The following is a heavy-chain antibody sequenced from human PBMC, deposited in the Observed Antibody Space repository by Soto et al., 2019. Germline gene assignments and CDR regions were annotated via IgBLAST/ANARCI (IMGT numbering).Heavy chain of an antibody. CDR3: ARAVAPYFGTWFDP. D-gene: IGHD3-10*01. J-gene: IGHJ5*02. CDR1: GGSITSGNSYS. Sequence: LSLTCAVSGGSITSGNSYSWSWIRQPPGKGLEWIGSISHTGSTSYNPSLKSRLTMSVDKSKNQFSLRLSSVTAADMAVYYCARAVAPYFGTWFDPWGQGILVTAPQ. CDR2: ISHTGST. V-gene: IGHV4-30-2*01.